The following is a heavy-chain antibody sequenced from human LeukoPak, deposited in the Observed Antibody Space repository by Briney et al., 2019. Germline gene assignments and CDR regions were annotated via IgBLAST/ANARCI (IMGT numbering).Heavy chain of an antibody. Sequence: PGRSLRLSCAASGFTFSSYGMHWVRQAPGKGLEWVAVISYDGSTKYYADSVKGRFTISRDNSKNTLYLQMNSLRGEDTAVYCCAKRSGDSSGWYALGYWGQGTLVTVSS. CDR1: GFTFSSYG. CDR3: AKRSGDSSGWYALGY. V-gene: IGHV3-30*18. CDR2: ISYDGSTK. J-gene: IGHJ4*02. D-gene: IGHD6-19*01.